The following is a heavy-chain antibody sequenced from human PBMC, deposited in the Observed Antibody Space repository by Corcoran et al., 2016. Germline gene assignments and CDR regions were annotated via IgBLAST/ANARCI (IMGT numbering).Heavy chain of an antibody. D-gene: IGHD3-22*01. J-gene: IGHJ4*02. CDR2: ISYSGST. CDR3: ARGCLANSRVITLYYFDY. CDR1: SGSISNSSYY. Sequence: LQLQESGPGLVQPSETLSLSCTVSSGSISNSSYYWGWIRQPPGKGLERIGSISYSGSTYYNPSLKSRVTIPVDTSKNQFSLKMSSVTAADTAAYHCARGCLANSRVITLYYFDYWGQGTLVTVSS. V-gene: IGHV4-39*07.